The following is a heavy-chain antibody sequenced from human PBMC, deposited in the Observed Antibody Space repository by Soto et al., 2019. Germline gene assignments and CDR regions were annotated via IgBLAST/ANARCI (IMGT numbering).Heavy chain of an antibody. D-gene: IGHD6-25*01. CDR2: IDWDDDK. V-gene: IGHV2-70*04. CDR1: GFSLSTSGMR. Sequence: VSGPTLVNPTQTLTLTCTFSGFSLSTSGMRVSWIRQPPGKALEWLARIDWDDDKFYSTSLKTRLTISKDTSKNQVVLTMTNMDPVDTATYYCSRIPASYGMDVWGQGTTVTVSS. J-gene: IGHJ6*02. CDR3: SRIPASYGMDV.